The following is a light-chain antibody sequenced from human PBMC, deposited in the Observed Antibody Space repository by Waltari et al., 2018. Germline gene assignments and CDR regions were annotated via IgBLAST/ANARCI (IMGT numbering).Light chain of an antibody. CDR1: YNDVETYNL. CDR2: EVN. Sequence: QSALTQPASVSGSPGQSITISCSGTYNDVETYNLVSWYQHSPGKAPKLLIYEVNRRRSGVSSRFSGCKSGNTASLTIAGLQAEDEADDYCCSYARAGTLLFGGGTKLTVL. J-gene: IGLJ2*01. V-gene: IGLV2-23*02. CDR3: CSYARAGTLL.